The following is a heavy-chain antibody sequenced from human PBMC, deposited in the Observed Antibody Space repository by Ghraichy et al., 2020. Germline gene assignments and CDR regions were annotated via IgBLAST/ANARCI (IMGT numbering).Heavy chain of an antibody. CDR1: GFSFSDYS. Sequence: LSLTCEGSGFSFSDYSMIWVRLTPRKALEWVSYITGSSITIFYTDSVKGRFTISRDNAKHSLYLQMNSLRAEDTAVYYCARLPLPRRAAVGDWYFDLWGRGNLVTVSS. V-gene: IGHV3-48*01. CDR2: ITGSSITI. J-gene: IGHJ2*01. CDR3: ARLPLPRRAAVGDWYFDL. D-gene: IGHD6-13*01.